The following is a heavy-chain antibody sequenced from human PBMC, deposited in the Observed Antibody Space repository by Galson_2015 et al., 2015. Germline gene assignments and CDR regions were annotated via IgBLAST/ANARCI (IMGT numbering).Heavy chain of an antibody. Sequence: SCKAAGYTFTNYTLHWVRQAPGQSLEWMGWINPANYNTKYSQNFQGRVTMTRDTSASTAYMELSSLRSEDTAVYYCARDPGDRPFDYWGQGSLVIVSS. D-gene: IGHD7-27*01. J-gene: IGHJ4*02. CDR2: INPANYNT. CDR1: GYTFTNYT. V-gene: IGHV1-3*01. CDR3: ARDPGDRPFDY.